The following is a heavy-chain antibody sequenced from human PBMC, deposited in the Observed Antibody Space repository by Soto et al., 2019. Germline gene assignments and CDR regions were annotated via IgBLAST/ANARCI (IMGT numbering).Heavy chain of an antibody. CDR2: IYYSGST. CDR1: GGSISSSSYY. V-gene: IGHV4-39*01. D-gene: IGHD2-2*01. J-gene: IGHJ6*02. Sequence: SETLSLTCTVSGGSISSSSYYWGWIRQPPGKGLEWIGSIYYSGSTYYNPSLKSRVTISVDTSKNQFSLRLSSVTAADTAVYYCARQWVVPAAAYNYYYYGMDVWGQGTTVTVSS. CDR3: ARQWVVPAAAYNYYYYGMDV.